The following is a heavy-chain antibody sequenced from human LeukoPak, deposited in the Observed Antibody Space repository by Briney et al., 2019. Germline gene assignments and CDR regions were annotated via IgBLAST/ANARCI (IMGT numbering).Heavy chain of an antibody. CDR3: AKDIGSGSYYLRPGAFDI. CDR1: GFTFSSYE. V-gene: IGHV3-48*03. J-gene: IGHJ3*02. CDR2: ISNSGSTK. D-gene: IGHD1-26*01. Sequence: GGSLRLSCAASGFTFSSYEMNWIRQAPGKGLEWISYISNSGSTKYYADSVKGRFTISRDNAKNSVFLQMNSLRAEDTALYYCAKDIGSGSYYLRPGAFDIWGQGTMVTVSS.